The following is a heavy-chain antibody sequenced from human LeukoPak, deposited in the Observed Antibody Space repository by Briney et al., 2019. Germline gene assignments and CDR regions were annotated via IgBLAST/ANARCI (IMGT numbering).Heavy chain of an antibody. CDR3: GRGNKSFDP. Sequence: GVSVKVSCKASGYTFTGYYVHWVRQAPGQGLEWMGWINPNTGGTNYAQKFQGRVTMTKDTSTNAAYMELNKPTSDDTAVYYCGRGNKSFDPWGQGTLVTVSS. V-gene: IGHV1-2*02. CDR2: INPNTGGT. CDR1: GYTFTGYY. J-gene: IGHJ5*02.